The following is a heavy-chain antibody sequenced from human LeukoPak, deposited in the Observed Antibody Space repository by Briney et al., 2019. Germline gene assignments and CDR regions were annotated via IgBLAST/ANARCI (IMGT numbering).Heavy chain of an antibody. J-gene: IGHJ4*02. CDR2: IRGDGTT. CDR1: GFTVTNNY. D-gene: IGHD2-21*01. CDR3: ARDGCCGGDYAY. V-gene: IGHV3-53*01. Sequence: GGSLRLSCAASGFTVTNNYMTWVRQTPGRGLEWVSVIRGDGTTYYADSVRGRFTISRDDSTNTLFLEMNSVSAEDTAVYYCARDGCCGGDYAYWGQGTLVTVSS.